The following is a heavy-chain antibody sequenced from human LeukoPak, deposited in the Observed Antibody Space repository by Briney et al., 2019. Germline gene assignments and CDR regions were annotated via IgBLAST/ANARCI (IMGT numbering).Heavy chain of an antibody. CDR2: IIPIFGTA. J-gene: IGHJ4*02. D-gene: IGHD3-22*01. Sequence: SVNVSCKASGGTFSIYAISWVRQAPGQGLEWMGGIIPIFGTANYAQKFQGRVTITADESTSTAYMELSSLRSEDTAVYYCAREYYYDSSGYLFDYWGQGTLVTVSS. CDR3: AREYYYDSSGYLFDY. V-gene: IGHV1-69*01. CDR1: GGTFSIYA.